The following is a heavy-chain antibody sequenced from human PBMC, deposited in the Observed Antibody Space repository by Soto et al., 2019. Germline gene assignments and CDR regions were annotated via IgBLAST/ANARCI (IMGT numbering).Heavy chain of an antibody. D-gene: IGHD4-4*01. J-gene: IGHJ4*02. V-gene: IGHV5-51*01. CDR2: LYPGDSDT. CDR3: ARRERTTIGLDY. CDR1: GYSFTSYG. Sequence: GESLKISCKVSGYSFTSYGIAWVRQMPGKGLEWMGILYPGDSDTSYSPSFQGQVTISADKSISTAYLQWSSLKASDTAMYYCARRERTTIGLDYWGQGALVTVSS.